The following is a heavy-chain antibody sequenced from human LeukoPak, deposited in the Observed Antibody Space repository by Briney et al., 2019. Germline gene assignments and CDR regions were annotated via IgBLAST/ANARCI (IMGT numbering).Heavy chain of an antibody. Sequence: SETLSLTCTVPGGSIRSTSYYWGWIRQPPGKGLEWIGSIYYSGSTYYNPSLKSRVTISVDTSKNQFSLKLSSVTAADTAVYYCARGDFDWLLYPYYYYYMDVWGKGTTVTVSS. D-gene: IGHD3-9*01. J-gene: IGHJ6*03. CDR1: GGSIRSTSYY. CDR2: IYYSGST. CDR3: ARGDFDWLLYPYYYYYMDV. V-gene: IGHV4-39*07.